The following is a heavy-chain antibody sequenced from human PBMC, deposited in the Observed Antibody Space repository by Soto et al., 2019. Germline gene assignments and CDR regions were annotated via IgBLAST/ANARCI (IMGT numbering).Heavy chain of an antibody. Sequence: AETLSLTCAVSGGSISRYYWRSIWQPPGKGLEWIGYNYYSGSTNYNPSLKSRVTISVDTSKNQFSLQLSSVTAADTAVHYCDRDRGGCPNFDYWGQGTLVTVSS. J-gene: IGHJ4*02. CDR3: DRDRGGCPNFDY. CDR2: NYYSGST. V-gene: IGHV4-59*01. CDR1: GGSISRYY. D-gene: IGHD6-19*01.